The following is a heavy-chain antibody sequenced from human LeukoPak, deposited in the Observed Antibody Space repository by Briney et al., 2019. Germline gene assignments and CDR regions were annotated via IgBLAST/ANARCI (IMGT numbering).Heavy chain of an antibody. V-gene: IGHV3-48*03. CDR1: GFTFSSYE. D-gene: IGHD3-10*02. J-gene: IGHJ6*04. Sequence: PGGSLRLFCAASGFTFSSYEMNWVRQAPEKGLAWVSYISSSCSTIYYADSVKGRFTISRDNAKNSLYLQMNSLRAEDTAVYYCAELGITMIGGVWGKGTTVTISS. CDR2: ISSSCSTI. CDR3: AELGITMIGGV.